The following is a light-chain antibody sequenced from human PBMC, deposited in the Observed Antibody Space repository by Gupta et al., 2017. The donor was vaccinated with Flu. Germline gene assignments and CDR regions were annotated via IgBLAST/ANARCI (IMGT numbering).Light chain of an antibody. J-gene: IGLJ2*01. V-gene: IGLV1-40*01. CDR3: QCYGHRLSAPVV. Sequence: NIGAGYNVHCDQQLPRTAPKLLIYENIYRPTRVPDPFSGSQSGTSASQAITSLQPVDGADYYCQCYGHRLSAPVVFGGGTKVTVL. CDR1: NIGAGYN. CDR2: ENI.